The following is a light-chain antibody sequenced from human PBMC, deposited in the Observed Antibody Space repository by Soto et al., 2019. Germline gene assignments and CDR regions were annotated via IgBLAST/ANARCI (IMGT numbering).Light chain of an antibody. CDR3: AAWDDSLNGYV. J-gene: IGLJ1*01. CDR1: RSNIGSNT. CDR2: SNS. Sequence: QSVLTQPPSASGTPGQRVTISCSGSRSNIGSNTVNWYQQLPGTSPKLLIYSNSQRPSGVPDRFSGSKSGTSASLAISGLQSEAEADYYCAAWDDSLNGYVFGTGTKVTVL. V-gene: IGLV1-44*01.